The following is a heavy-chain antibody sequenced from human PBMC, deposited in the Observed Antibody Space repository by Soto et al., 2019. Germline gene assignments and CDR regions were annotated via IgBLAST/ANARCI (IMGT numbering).Heavy chain of an antibody. D-gene: IGHD2-15*01. CDR1: GFTFSIYT. V-gene: IGHV3-23*01. CDR3: GKYFTPDSRLDIDF. Sequence: EVQLLESGGGLVQPAGSLRLSCAASGFTFSIYTMSWFRQAPGKGLEWVSSIYGNGRSTFYSASVKGRFTISRDNSGTTVYLQISSMRAEDTAIYYCGKYFTPDSRLDIDFWGQGSLVTVSS. J-gene: IGHJ4*02. CDR2: IYGNGRST.